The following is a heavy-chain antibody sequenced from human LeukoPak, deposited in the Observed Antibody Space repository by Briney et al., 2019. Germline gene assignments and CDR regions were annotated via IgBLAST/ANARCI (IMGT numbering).Heavy chain of an antibody. CDR1: GFTFSSYW. J-gene: IGHJ3*02. D-gene: IGHD4-17*01. Sequence: RPGGSLRLSCAASGFTFSSYWMSWVRQAPGKGLEWVANIKQDGSEKYYVDSVKGRFTISRDNAKNSLYLQMNSLRAEDTAVYYCARDGSGDYDLLNAFDIWGQGTMVTVSS. CDR2: IKQDGSEK. V-gene: IGHV3-7*01. CDR3: ARDGSGDYDLLNAFDI.